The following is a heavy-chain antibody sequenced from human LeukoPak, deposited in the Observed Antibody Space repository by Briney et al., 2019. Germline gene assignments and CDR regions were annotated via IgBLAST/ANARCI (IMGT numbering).Heavy chain of an antibody. V-gene: IGHV1-2*02. J-gene: IGHJ4*02. CDR3: ARDLSTSSTWELDY. CDR2: INPKSGGT. Sequence: GASVKVSCKASVYTLTDYLIHWVRQAPGQGLEYMGWINPKSGGTEYAQKFLGRVTMTRDTSTSTASMELSRLRSDDTAVYLCARDLSTSSTWELDYWGQGTLVTVSS. CDR1: VYTLTDYL. D-gene: IGHD2/OR15-2a*01.